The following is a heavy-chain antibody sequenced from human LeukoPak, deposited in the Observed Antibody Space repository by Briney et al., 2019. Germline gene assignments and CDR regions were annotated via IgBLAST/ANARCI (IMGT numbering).Heavy chain of an antibody. Sequence: PSETLSLTPTFSGLSISNGSDYWRWIRQPAGKGQKWIGRIYTSGSTNYNPFHKSRVTISVDTSKHQFSLKLSSVTAADTAVYYCARGADFWSGYNFDYWGQGTLVTVSS. CDR2: IYTSGST. CDR3: ARGADFWSGYNFDY. J-gene: IGHJ4*02. V-gene: IGHV4-61*02. CDR1: GLSISNGSDY. D-gene: IGHD3-3*01.